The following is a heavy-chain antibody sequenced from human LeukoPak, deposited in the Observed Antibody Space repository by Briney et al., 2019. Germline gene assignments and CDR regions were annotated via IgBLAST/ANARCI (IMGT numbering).Heavy chain of an antibody. CDR3: SKEHGSGSYYKPDY. J-gene: IGHJ4*02. CDR2: ISGSGETT. CDR1: GFTFSSYA. D-gene: IGHD3-10*01. V-gene: IGHV3-23*01. Sequence: PGGSLRLSCAGSGFTFSSYAMSWVRQSPGTGPEWVSAISGSGETTYYADSVKGRFTISRDNSRNSLYLQMNSLKAEDTAVYYCSKEHGSGSYYKPDYWRRGTLVSVP.